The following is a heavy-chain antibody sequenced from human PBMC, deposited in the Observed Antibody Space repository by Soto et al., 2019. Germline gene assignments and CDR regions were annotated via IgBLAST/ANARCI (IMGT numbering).Heavy chain of an antibody. CDR1: GYSFTSYW. D-gene: IGHD2-8*01. CDR3: ARGYCTNGVCYISYFDY. Sequence: GESLKISCKGSGYSFTSYWIGWVRQMPGKGLEWMGIIYPGDSDTRYSPSFQGQVTISADKSISTAYLQWSSLKASDTAMYYCARGYCTNGVCYISYFDYWGQGTLVTVSS. J-gene: IGHJ4*02. V-gene: IGHV5-51*01. CDR2: IYPGDSDT.